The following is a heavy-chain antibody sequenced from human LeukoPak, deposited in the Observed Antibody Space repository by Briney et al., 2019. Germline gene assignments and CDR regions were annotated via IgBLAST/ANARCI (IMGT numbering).Heavy chain of an antibody. D-gene: IGHD2-2*01. CDR1: SGSFSGYY. CDR2: INHSGST. Sequence: SQTLSLTCAVYSGSFSGYYWSWIRQPTGKGLEWIGEINHSGSTNYNPSLKSRVTISVDTSKNQFSLKLSSVTAADTAMYYCARGSSTSCYASSGRCAIDYWGQGSPVTVSS. CDR3: ARGSSTSCYASSGRCAIDY. V-gene: IGHV4-34*01. J-gene: IGHJ4*02.